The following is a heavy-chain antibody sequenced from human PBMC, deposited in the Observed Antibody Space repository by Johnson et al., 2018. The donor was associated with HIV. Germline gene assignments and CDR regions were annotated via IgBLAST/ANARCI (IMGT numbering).Heavy chain of an antibody. J-gene: IGHJ3*02. V-gene: IGHV3-48*04. CDR3: AIDCGGDCYSGSGAFDI. D-gene: IGHD2-21*01. CDR2: ISISGSTI. Sequence: VQLVESGGGVVQPGRSLRLSCTASGFTFSSYGLHWVRQAPGKGLEWVSYISISGSTIYYADSVKGRFTISRDNAKNSLYLQMNSLRAEYTALYYCAIDCGGDCYSGSGAFDIWGQGTMVTVSS. CDR1: GFTFSSYG.